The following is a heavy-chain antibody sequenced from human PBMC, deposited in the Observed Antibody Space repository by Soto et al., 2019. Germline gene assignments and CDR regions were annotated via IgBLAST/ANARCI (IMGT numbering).Heavy chain of an antibody. J-gene: IGHJ6*04. CDR1: GYSFTRYG. D-gene: IGHD3-3*01. CDR2: INAYNGNT. V-gene: IGHV1-18*01. CDR3: AMVDFCVPPGPEDV. Sequence: QVQLVQSGAEVKNPGASVKVSCKASGYSFTRYGIGWARQAPGQGLEWMGWINAYNGNTNYAPNLEARHTLTSNTSTTAAYMELRRLRANDTARYYGAMVDFCVPPGPEDVWGDGTTVTTSP.